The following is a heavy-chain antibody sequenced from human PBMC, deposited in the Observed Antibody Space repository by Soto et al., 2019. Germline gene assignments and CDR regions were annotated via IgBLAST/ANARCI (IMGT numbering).Heavy chain of an antibody. CDR3: AKGDGFILAF. D-gene: IGHD3-9*01. CDR1: GFTVNSNY. CDR2: TNTGGTT. Sequence: EVQVLATGGGLIQPGGSLRLSCAASGFTVNSNYMSWVRQAPGEGLQWVSITNTGGTTYYAASVKGRFTVSRDNTKNTVYLQMTSLRAEDTAVYYCAKGDGFILAFWGQGTTVSVSS. V-gene: IGHV3-53*02. J-gene: IGHJ6*02.